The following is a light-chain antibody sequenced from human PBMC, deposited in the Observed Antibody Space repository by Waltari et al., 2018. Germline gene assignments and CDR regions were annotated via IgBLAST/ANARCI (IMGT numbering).Light chain of an antibody. V-gene: IGLV2-14*03. Sequence: QSALTHPAPVSGSPGQTITISCTGTSSDVRTHNFVSWYQQPPGKAPKLLIYDYRYRPSGVSYRFSGSKSGNTASLTISGRQAEDEADYYCSSYITTNTLELFGGGTSLTVL. CDR2: DYR. CDR1: SSDVRTHNF. CDR3: SSYITTNTLEL. J-gene: IGLJ3*02.